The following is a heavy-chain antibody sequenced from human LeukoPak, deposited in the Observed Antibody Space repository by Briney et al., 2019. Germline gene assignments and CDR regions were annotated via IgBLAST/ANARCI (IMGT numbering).Heavy chain of an antibody. CDR1: GASITNFY. Sequence: SETLSLTCAVSGASITNFYWSWVRRPPGKGLEWIGYIYPSGTTNYNPSLQSRVTMSLDTSKNQLSLRLSSVTAADTAVYFCASLKVSVVLGAISYYMDVWGKGTTVTVSS. V-gene: IGHV4-4*09. CDR2: IYPSGTT. CDR3: ASLKVSVVLGAISYYMDV. J-gene: IGHJ6*03. D-gene: IGHD4/OR15-4a*01.